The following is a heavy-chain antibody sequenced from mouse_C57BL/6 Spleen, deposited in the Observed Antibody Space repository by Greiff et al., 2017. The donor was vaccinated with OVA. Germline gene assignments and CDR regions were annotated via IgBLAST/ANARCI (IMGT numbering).Heavy chain of an antibody. V-gene: IGHV1-69*01. CDR3: AKNWDRYFDV. Sequence: QVQLQQPGAELVMPGASVKLSCKASGYTFTSYWMHWVNQRPGQGLEWIGEIDPSDSYTNYNQKFKGKSTLTVDKSSSTAYMQLSSLTSEDSAVYYCAKNWDRYFDVWGTGTTVTVSS. D-gene: IGHD4-1*01. CDR2: IDPSDSYT. CDR1: GYTFTSYW. J-gene: IGHJ1*03.